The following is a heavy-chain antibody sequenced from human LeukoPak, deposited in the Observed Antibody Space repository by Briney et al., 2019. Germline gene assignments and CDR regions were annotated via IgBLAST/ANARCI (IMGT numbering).Heavy chain of an antibody. CDR3: ASGVAIPAAFMDV. Sequence: SETLFPTCAVYGGSFNGYYWSWIRQPPGKGLEWIGEINHSGSTNYNPSLKSRVTISVYTSKNQFSLKLSSVTAADTAVYHCASGVAIPAAFMDVWGKGTTVTVSS. J-gene: IGHJ6*03. D-gene: IGHD2-2*01. CDR1: GGSFNGYY. CDR2: INHSGST. V-gene: IGHV4-34*01.